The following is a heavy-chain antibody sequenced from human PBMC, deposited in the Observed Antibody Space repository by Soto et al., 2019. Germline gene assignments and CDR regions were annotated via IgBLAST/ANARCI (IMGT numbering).Heavy chain of an antibody. CDR1: GFTFSSYG. V-gene: IGHV3-30*03. Sequence: QVQLVESGGGVVQPGRSLRLSCAASGFTFSSYGMHWVRQAPGKGLEWVALISFDGSNTYYADSVKGRFTISRDNSQNTLYLQMHGLGADETSFYSWGAGPFFSDYWGQGPLVIVSS. J-gene: IGHJ4*02. CDR3: GAGPFFSDY. D-gene: IGHD6-19*01. CDR2: ISFDGSNT.